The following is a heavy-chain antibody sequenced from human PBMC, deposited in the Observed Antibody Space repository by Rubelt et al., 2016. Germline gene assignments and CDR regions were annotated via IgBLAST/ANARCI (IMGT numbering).Heavy chain of an antibody. V-gene: IGHV3-66*01. CDR1: GFTFRSCA. J-gene: IGHJ4*02. D-gene: IGHD3-3*01. Sequence: ECGGGLVQPGGSLRLSCSASGFTFRSCAMHWVRQAPGKGLEWVSVIYGGGGTYYADSVKGRFTISRDNSRNTLYLQMNSLRAEDTAVYYCARLGSNYDFWSGYIWSQETLVTDSS. CDR3: ARLGSNYDFWSGYI. CDR2: IYGGGGT.